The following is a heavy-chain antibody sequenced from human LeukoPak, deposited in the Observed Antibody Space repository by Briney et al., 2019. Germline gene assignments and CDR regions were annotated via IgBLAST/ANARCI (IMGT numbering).Heavy chain of an antibody. CDR3: ASSDGSGSYYNLDAFDI. J-gene: IGHJ3*02. D-gene: IGHD3-10*01. V-gene: IGHV1-69*06. CDR1: GGTLHRYA. CDR2: VIPIFGTA. Sequence: SVKVSCQGSGGTLHRYAFSWGGQGPGQGLEGVGGVIPIFGTANYAQKFQGRVTITADKSTSTAYMELSSLRSEDTAVYYCASSDGSGSYYNLDAFDIWGQGTMVTVSS.